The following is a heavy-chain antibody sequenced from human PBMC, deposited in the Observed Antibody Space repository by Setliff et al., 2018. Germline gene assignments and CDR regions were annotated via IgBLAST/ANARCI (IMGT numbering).Heavy chain of an antibody. Sequence: SVKVSCKASGGTFRTDGFNWVRQDPGQGLEWMGRIIPVFGTAKYAQKCQGRVTITADESTSTAYMEVRSLRSEDTAVFYCARDTRDRYDRSGHYLSLDYWGQGTLVTVSS. CDR2: IIPVFGTA. J-gene: IGHJ4*02. V-gene: IGHV1-69*13. CDR1: GGTFRTDG. CDR3: ARDTRDRYDRSGHYLSLDY. D-gene: IGHD3-22*01.